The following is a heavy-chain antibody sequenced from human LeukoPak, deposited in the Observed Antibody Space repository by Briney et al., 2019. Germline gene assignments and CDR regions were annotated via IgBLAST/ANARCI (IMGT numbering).Heavy chain of an antibody. CDR1: GFTFSSYV. J-gene: IGHJ4*02. D-gene: IGHD3-10*01. Sequence: PGGSLRLSCAASGFTFSSYVMHWVRQAPGKGLEWVAIISYDGSNEYYADSVKGRFTISRDNSKNTLYLQMNSLRAEDTAVYYCAKANQAMVRGVIFGSHWGQGTLVTVSS. V-gene: IGHV3-30*04. CDR3: AKANQAMVRGVIFGSH. CDR2: ISYDGSNE.